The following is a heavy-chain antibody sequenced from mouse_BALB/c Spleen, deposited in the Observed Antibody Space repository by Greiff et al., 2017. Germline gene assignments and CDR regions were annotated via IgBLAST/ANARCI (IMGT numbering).Heavy chain of an antibody. CDR3: ARGGVDYDFAY. CDR1: GYAFTNYL. D-gene: IGHD2-4*01. V-gene: IGHV1-54*01. J-gene: IGHJ3*01. Sequence: QVQLQQSGAELVRPGTSVKVSCKASGYAFTNYLIEWVKQRPGQGLEWIGVINPGSGGTNYTEKFKGKATLTADKSSSTAYMQLSSLTSDDSAVYFSARGGVDYDFAYWGQGTLVTVSA. CDR2: INPGSGGT.